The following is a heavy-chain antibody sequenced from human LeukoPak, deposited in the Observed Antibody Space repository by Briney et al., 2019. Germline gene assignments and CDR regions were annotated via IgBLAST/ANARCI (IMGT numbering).Heavy chain of an antibody. J-gene: IGHJ4*02. Sequence: GASVKVSCKASGYTFTGYYMHWVRQAPGQGLEWMGWINPNSGGTNYAQKFQGWVTTTRDTSISTAYMELSRLRSDDTAVYYCARGRGTGIGDYGDPGVFDYWGQGTLVTVSS. CDR3: ARGRGTGIGDYGDPGVFDY. CDR2: INPNSGGT. D-gene: IGHD4-17*01. CDR1: GYTFTGYY. V-gene: IGHV1-2*04.